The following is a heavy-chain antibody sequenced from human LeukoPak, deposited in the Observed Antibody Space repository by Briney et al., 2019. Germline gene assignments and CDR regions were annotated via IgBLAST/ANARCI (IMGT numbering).Heavy chain of an antibody. CDR1: GYIFTSYD. CDR3: ASDTMGAAIFDY. CDR2: MNPNSGNT. J-gene: IGHJ4*02. V-gene: IGHV1-8*01. Sequence: ASVKVSCKASGYIFTSYDINWVGQATGQGLEWVGWMNPNSGNTGYAQKFQGRVTMTRNTSISTAYMELSSLRSEDTAVYYCASDTMGAAIFDYWGQGTLVTVSS. D-gene: IGHD1-26*01.